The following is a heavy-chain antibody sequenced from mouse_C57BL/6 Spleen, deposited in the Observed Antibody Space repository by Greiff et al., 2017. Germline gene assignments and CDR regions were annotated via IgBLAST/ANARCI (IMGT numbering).Heavy chain of an antibody. CDR1: GYSITSGYY. CDR3: ARGMVEAWFAY. CDR2: ISYDGSN. J-gene: IGHJ3*01. V-gene: IGHV3-6*01. D-gene: IGHD1-1*02. Sequence: ESGPGLVKPSQSLSLTCSVTGYSITSGYYWNWIRQFPGNKLEWMGYISYDGSNNYNPSLKNRISITRDTSTNQFFLKLNSVTTEDTATCYCARGMVEAWFAYWGQGTLVTVSA.